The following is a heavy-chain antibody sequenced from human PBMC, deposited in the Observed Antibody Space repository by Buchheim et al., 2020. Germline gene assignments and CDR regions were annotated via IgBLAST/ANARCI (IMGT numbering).Heavy chain of an antibody. Sequence: QVTLRESGPALVKPTQTLTLTCTFSGFSLSTSGMCVSWIRQPPGTALEWLALIDWDDDKYYRTSLKTRLTISKDPSKNQVVLTMTNMDPVDTATYYCARSLTYPMTTYYYGMDVWGQGTT. J-gene: IGHJ6*02. CDR2: IDWDDDK. V-gene: IGHV2-70*01. CDR1: GFSLSTSGMC. CDR3: ARSLTYPMTTYYYGMDV. D-gene: IGHD4-11*01.